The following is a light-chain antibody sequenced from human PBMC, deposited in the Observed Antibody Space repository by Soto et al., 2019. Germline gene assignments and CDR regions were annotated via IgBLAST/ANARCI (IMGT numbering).Light chain of an antibody. Sequence: QSALTQPPSVSGSPGQSVTISCTGTSSDVGAYNRVSWYQQPPGTAPKLLIYEVNNRPSGVPDRFSGSKSGNTASLTISGLQAEDEADYYCSSFTSRETRVFGGGTKLTVL. CDR2: EVN. J-gene: IGLJ3*02. CDR3: SSFTSRETRV. CDR1: SSDVGAYNR. V-gene: IGLV2-18*02.